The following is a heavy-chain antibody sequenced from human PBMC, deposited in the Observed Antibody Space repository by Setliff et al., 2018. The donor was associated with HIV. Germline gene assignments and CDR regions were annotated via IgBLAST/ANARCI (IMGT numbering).Heavy chain of an antibody. CDR3: ARSMGAFDY. J-gene: IGHJ4*02. CDR2: IFAGGST. D-gene: IGHD1-26*01. CDR1: GGSISAYY. Sequence: SETLSLTCTVSGGSISAYYWSWIRQPAGKGLEYIGRIFAGGSTNYNPSLRSRVTISINTSKNQFSLELSSATAADTAVYYCARSMGAFDYWGPGALVTVSS. V-gene: IGHV4-4*07.